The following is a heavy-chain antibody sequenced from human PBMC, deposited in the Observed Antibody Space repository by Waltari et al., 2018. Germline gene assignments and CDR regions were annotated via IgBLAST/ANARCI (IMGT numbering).Heavy chain of an antibody. Sequence: EVQLLESGGGLVQPGGSLRLSCAASGFTFNTYTMNWVRQAPGKGLEWFSSISGNGGSTYYADSAKGRFTISRDNSKNTLYLQINSLRAEDTALYYCAKPLRNWNYFDYWGQGTLVTVSS. CDR1: GFTFNTYT. CDR2: ISGNGGST. D-gene: IGHD1-1*01. V-gene: IGHV3-23*01. CDR3: AKPLRNWNYFDY. J-gene: IGHJ4*02.